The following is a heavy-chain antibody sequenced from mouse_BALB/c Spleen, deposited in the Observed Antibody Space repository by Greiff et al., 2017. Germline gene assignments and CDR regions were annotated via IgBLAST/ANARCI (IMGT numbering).Heavy chain of an antibody. V-gene: IGHV3-6*02. CDR1: GYSITSGYY. Sequence: EVKLEESGPGLVKPSQSLSLTCSVTGYSITSGYYWNWIRQFPGNKLEWMGYISYDGSNNYNPSLKNRISITRDTSKNQFFLKLNSVTTEDTATYYCAREGIYYDYDFDYWGQGTTLTVSS. CDR3: AREGIYYDYDFDY. J-gene: IGHJ2*01. CDR2: ISYDGSN. D-gene: IGHD2-4*01.